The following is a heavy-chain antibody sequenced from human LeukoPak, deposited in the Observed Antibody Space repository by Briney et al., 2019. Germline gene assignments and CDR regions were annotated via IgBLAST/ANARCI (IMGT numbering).Heavy chain of an antibody. Sequence: GGSLRLSCAASGFTFISYGMHWVRQAPGKGLEWVAVISYDGTNKYYADSVKGRFPISRDNSKSTLYLQMNSLRAEDTAVYFCAKDPGAGVAGNWFDPWGQGTLVTVSS. V-gene: IGHV3-30*18. CDR1: GFTFISYG. CDR2: ISYDGTNK. CDR3: AKDPGAGVAGNWFDP. D-gene: IGHD3-10*01. J-gene: IGHJ5*02.